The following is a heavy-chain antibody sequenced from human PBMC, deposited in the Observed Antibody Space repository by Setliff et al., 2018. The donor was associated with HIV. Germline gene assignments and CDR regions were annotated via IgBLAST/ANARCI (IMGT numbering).Heavy chain of an antibody. CDR1: GFSLSIRGMC. J-gene: IGHJ4*02. V-gene: IGHV2-70*11. CDR2: IDWDDDK. D-gene: IGHD6-6*01. CDR3: ARASGAYSNSFYFDY. Sequence: SGPTLVNPTQTLTLTCTFSGFSLSIRGMCVSWIRQPPGKALEWLARIDWDDDKYYSTSLKTRLTISKDTSKNQVVLTMTNMGPVDTATYYCARASGAYSNSFYFDYWGQGALVTVTS.